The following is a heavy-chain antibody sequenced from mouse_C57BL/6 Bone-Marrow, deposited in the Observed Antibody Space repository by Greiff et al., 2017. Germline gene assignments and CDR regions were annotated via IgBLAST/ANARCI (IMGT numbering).Heavy chain of an antibody. CDR3: ARSGSYYSNYLAWFAY. J-gene: IGHJ3*01. CDR2: IYPRSGNT. V-gene: IGHV1-81*01. CDR1: GYTFTSYG. D-gene: IGHD2-5*01. Sequence: VQLQQSGAELARPGASVKLSCKASGYTFTSYGISWVKQRTGQGLEWIGEIYPRSGNTYYNEKFKGKATLTADKSSSTAYMELRSLPSEDSAVYFCARSGSYYSNYLAWFAYWGQGTLVTVSA.